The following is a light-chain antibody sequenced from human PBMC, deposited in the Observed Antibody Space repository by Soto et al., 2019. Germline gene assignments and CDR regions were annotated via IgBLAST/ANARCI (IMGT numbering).Light chain of an antibody. CDR3: SSYTTSTTLV. CDR1: SSDVGRYKY. V-gene: IGLV2-14*01. J-gene: IGLJ1*01. Sequence: QSVLPQPASVSGSPGQSITISCTGTSSDVGRYKYVSWYQQHPGKAPKLMIYEVSNRPSGVSNRFSGSKSGKTASLTISGLQAEDEADYYCSSYTTSTTLVFGTGTKVTVL. CDR2: EVS.